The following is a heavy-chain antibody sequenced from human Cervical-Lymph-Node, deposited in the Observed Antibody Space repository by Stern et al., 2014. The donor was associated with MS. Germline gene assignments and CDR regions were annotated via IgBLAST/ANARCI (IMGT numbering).Heavy chain of an antibody. J-gene: IGHJ5*02. CDR3: ARPFEYSSSNWFDP. CDR2: INPNSGDT. CDR1: GYTFTGYY. V-gene: IGHV1-2*02. Sequence: VQLVQSGAEVKKPGASVKVSCKASGYTFTGYYMHWVRQAPGPGLEWMGWINPNSGDTNYPQKFQGRVTMTRDTSISTAYMELSRLRSDDTAVYYCARPFEYSSSNWFDPWGQGTLVTVSS. D-gene: IGHD6-13*01.